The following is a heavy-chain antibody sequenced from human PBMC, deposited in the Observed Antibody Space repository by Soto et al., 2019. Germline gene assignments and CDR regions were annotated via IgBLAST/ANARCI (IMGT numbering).Heavy chain of an antibody. CDR1: GYTLTELS. V-gene: IGHV1-24*01. D-gene: IGHD3-10*01. CDR2: FDPEDGET. J-gene: IGHJ3*02. CDR3: ATSVTAITIVRGRNDAFDI. Sequence: VKVSCKVSGYTLTELSMHWVRQAPGKGLEWMGGFDPEDGETIYAQIFQGRVTMTEDTSTDTAYMELSSLRSEDTAVYYCATSVTAITIVRGRNDAFDIWGQGTMVTVSS.